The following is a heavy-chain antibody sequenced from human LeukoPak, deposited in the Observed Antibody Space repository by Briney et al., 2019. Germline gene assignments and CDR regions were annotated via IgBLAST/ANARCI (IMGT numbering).Heavy chain of an antibody. V-gene: IGHV1-18*01. CDR2: ISAYNGNT. CDR1: VYTFTSHG. Sequence: GASVTVSFTASVYTFTSHGISWVRQAPGQGLEGMGWISAYNGNTKYAQKLQGRVTMTTDTSTSTAYKELRRLRSDDTAVYYCARDGRYCSGWNVHWGQGTLVTVSS. D-gene: IGHD6-19*01. J-gene: IGHJ4*02. CDR3: ARDGRYCSGWNVH.